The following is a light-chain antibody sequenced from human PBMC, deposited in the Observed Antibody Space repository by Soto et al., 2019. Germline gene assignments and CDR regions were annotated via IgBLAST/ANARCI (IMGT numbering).Light chain of an antibody. V-gene: IGLV2-14*01. CDR3: SSYSSSSAPVL. Sequence: QSALTQPASVSGSPGQSITISCTGTSSDVGGYNYVSWYQQHPGKAPKLIIYDVTYRPSGVSNRFSGSKSGNTASLTISGLQAEDEADYYCSSYSSSSAPVLFGGGTKVTVL. CDR2: DVT. J-gene: IGLJ2*01. CDR1: SSDVGGYNY.